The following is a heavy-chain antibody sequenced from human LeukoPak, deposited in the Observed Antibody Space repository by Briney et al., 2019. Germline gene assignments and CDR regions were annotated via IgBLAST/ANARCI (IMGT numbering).Heavy chain of an antibody. J-gene: IGHJ4*02. CDR1: GYTFTSYG. V-gene: IGHV1-18*01. CDR3: ARLGIYDFWSGYYTLDY. Sequence: ASVKVSCKASGYTFTSYGISWVRQAPGQGLEWMGWISAYNGNTNYAQKLQGRVTMTTDTSTSTAYMEPRSLRSDDTAVYYCARLGIYDFWSGYYTLDYWGQGTLVTVSS. CDR2: ISAYNGNT. D-gene: IGHD3-3*01.